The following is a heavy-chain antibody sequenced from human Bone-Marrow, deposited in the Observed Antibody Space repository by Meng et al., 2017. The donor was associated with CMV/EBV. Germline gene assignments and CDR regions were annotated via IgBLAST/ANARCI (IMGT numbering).Heavy chain of an antibody. CDR2: ISSSGSTI. V-gene: IGHV3-11*04. D-gene: IGHD2-2*01. Sequence: GESLKISCAASGFTVSSNYMSWVRQAPGKGLEWVSYISSSGSTIYYADSVKGRFTISRDNAKNSRYMKMKDLRAEDTAVYYCARGAKGAIVVVPAAGSYFDYWGQGTLVTVSS. CDR1: GFTVSSNY. J-gene: IGHJ4*02. CDR3: ARGAKGAIVVVPAAGSYFDY.